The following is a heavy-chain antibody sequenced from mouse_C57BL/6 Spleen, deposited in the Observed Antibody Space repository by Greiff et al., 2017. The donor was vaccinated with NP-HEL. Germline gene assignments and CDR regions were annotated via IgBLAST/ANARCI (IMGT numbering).Heavy chain of an antibody. J-gene: IGHJ2*01. CDR3: AREDYYGSSLDY. CDR1: GYTFTDYY. D-gene: IGHD1-1*01. Sequence: VQLKQSGPVLVKPGASVKMSCKASGYTFTDYYMNWVKQSHGKSLEWIGVINPYNGGTSYNQKFKGKATLTVDKSSSTAYMELNSLTSEDSAVYYCAREDYYGSSLDYWGQGTTLTVSS. CDR2: INPYNGGT. V-gene: IGHV1-19*01.